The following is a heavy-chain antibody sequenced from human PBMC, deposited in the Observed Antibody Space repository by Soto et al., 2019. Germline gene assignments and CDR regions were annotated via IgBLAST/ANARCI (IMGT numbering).Heavy chain of an antibody. Sequence: EVQLLESGGGLVQPGGSLRLSCTASGFTFSSYAMSWVRQAPGKGLEWVSTISGSGGSTYYADSVKGRFTISRDNSKNTLYLQMNSLRAEDTAVYSCAKVWERTVTTRNYCYVMDVWGQGTTVTVSS. CDR2: ISGSGGST. D-gene: IGHD4-17*01. V-gene: IGHV3-23*01. CDR3: AKVWERTVTTRNYCYVMDV. CDR1: GFTFSSYA. J-gene: IGHJ6*02.